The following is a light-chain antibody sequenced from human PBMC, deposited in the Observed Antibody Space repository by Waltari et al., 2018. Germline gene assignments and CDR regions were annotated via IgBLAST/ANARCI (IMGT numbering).Light chain of an antibody. V-gene: IGKV4-1*01. CDR3: QQRSNWPPIT. J-gene: IGKJ5*01. CDR2: WAS. Sequence: DIVLTQSPDSLPVSLGERATINCKSSQNILYNSNNKNYLAWYQQKPGQPPKLLISWASTRESGVPDRFSGSGSGTDFTLTISSLEPEDFAVYYCQQRSNWPPITFGQGTRLEIK. CDR1: QNILYNSNNKNY.